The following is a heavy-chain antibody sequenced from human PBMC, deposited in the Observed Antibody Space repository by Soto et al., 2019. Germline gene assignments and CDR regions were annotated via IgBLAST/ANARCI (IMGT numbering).Heavy chain of an antibody. Sequence: GGSLRLSCAASGFTFSSYAMHWVRQAPGKGLEWVALISYDGSNKYYADSVKGRFTISRDNSKNTLYLQMNSLRAEDTAVYYCARDKKDSSGWYLLMDYWGQGTLVTVSS. CDR3: ARDKKDSSGWYLLMDY. D-gene: IGHD6-19*01. CDR2: ISYDGSNK. V-gene: IGHV3-30*04. CDR1: GFTFSSYA. J-gene: IGHJ4*02.